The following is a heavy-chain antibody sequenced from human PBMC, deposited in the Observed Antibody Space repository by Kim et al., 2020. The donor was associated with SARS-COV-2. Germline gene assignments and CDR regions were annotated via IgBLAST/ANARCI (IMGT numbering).Heavy chain of an antibody. V-gene: IGHV4-59*08. Sequence: SETLSLTCTVSGGSISSYYWSWIRQPPGKGLEWIGYIYYSGSTNYNPSLKSRVTISVDTSKNQFSLKLNSVTAADTAVYYCARQTPGPLGYYYGMDVWGQGTTVTVSS. J-gene: IGHJ6*02. CDR3: ARQTPGPLGYYYGMDV. CDR2: IYYSGST. CDR1: GGSISSYY.